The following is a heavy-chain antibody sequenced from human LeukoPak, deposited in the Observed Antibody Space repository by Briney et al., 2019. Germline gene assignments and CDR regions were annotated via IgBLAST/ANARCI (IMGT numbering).Heavy chain of an antibody. J-gene: IGHJ4*02. CDR2: ISGSGGST. CDR3: AKGYYGSGSLPFDY. V-gene: IGHV3-23*01. D-gene: IGHD3-10*01. CDR1: GFTFSSYA. Sequence: PGGSLRLSCAASGFTFSSYAMSWVRQAPGKGLEWVSAISGSGGSTYYADSVKGRFTISRDNSRNTLYLQMNSLRAEDTAVYYCAKGYYGSGSLPFDYWGQGTLVTVSS.